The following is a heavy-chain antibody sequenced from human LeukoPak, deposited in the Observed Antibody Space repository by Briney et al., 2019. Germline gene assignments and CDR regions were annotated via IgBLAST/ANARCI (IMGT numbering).Heavy chain of an antibody. V-gene: IGHV1-18*01. CDR1: RYTFTSYG. D-gene: IGHD1-26*01. Sequence: GASVKVSCKASRYTFTSYGISWVRQAPGQGLEWMGWISAYNGNTNYAQKLQGRVTMTTDTSTSTAYMELRSLRSDDTAVYYCARAWESIAGYYFDYWGQGTLVTVSS. CDR3: ARAWESIAGYYFDY. CDR2: ISAYNGNT. J-gene: IGHJ4*02.